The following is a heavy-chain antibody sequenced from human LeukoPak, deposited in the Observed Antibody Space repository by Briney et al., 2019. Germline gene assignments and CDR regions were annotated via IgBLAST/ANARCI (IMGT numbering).Heavy chain of an antibody. CDR1: GYTFTGYY. J-gene: IGHJ4*02. CDR2: INPTSGGT. Sequence: ASVRVSCKASGYTFTGYYMHSVRQAPGQGLEWMGWINPTSGGTNYAQKFQGWVTTTSDTYVRTAYMQLSRLRTDDKAVYYCARGYTSSWFYFDYWGQGTLVTVSS. D-gene: IGHD6-13*01. V-gene: IGHV1-2*04. CDR3: ARGYTSSWFYFDY.